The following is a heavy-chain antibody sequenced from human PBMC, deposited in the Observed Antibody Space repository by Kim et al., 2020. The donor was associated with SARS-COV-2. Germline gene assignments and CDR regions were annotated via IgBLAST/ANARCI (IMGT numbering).Heavy chain of an antibody. CDR1: GFTFSNAW. CDR2: IKSKTDGGTT. V-gene: IGHV3-15*01. D-gene: IGHD2-2*01. CDR3: TVSDDIVVVPAAMPFDY. Sequence: GGSLRLSCAASGFTFSNAWMSWVRQAPGKGLEWVGRIKSKTDGGTTDYAAPVKGRFTISRDDSKNTLYLQMNSLKTEDTAVYYCTVSDDIVVVPAAMPFDYWGQGTLVTVSS. J-gene: IGHJ4*02.